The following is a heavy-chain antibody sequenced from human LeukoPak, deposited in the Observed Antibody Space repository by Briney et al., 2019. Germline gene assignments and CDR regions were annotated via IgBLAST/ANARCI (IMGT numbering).Heavy chain of an antibody. J-gene: IGHJ3*02. CDR3: GAVYYDFCSEGFDI. V-gene: IGHV4-34*01. CDR2: INHSGSS. CDR1: GVSFSGYY. D-gene: IGHD3-3*01. Sequence: SETLSLTCAVSGVSFSGYYWSWIRQPPGKGLEWIWEINHSGSSNCNPSLKNRVTIFVDTSKKQFPLQLIYVPTADEAGYYCGAVYYDFCSEGFDIWGQRTMGTVSS.